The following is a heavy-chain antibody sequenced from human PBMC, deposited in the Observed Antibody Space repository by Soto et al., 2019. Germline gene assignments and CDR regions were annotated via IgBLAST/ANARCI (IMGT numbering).Heavy chain of an antibody. CDR2: INHSGST. CDR1: GGSFSGYH. D-gene: IGHD1-26*01. CDR3: ARVREPLTGGPWFDP. Sequence: PSETLSLTCAVYGGSFSGYHWSWIRQPPGKGLEWIGEINHSGSTNYNPSLKSRVTISVDTSKNQFSLKLSSVTAADTAVYYCARVREPLTGGPWFDPWGQGTLVTVSS. J-gene: IGHJ5*02. V-gene: IGHV4-34*01.